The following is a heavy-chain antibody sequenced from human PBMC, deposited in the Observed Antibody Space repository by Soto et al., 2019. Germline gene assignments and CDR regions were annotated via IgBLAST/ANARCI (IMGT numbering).Heavy chain of an antibody. V-gene: IGHV3-74*01. J-gene: IGHJ4*02. CDR3: TRGPRSTSTGTGAF. CDR2: INDDGIST. Sequence: GGSLRLSCAASGFTFSMYWMHWVRQVPGKGPEWVSRINDDGISTNYAHSVKGRFTISRDNAKNTLYLQMNALRVEDTAVYYCTRGPRSTSTGTGAFWGQGTLVTVSS. D-gene: IGHD1-1*01. CDR1: GFTFSMYW.